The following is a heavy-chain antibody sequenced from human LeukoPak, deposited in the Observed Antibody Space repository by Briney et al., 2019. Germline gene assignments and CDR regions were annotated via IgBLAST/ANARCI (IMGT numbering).Heavy chain of an antibody. CDR1: GGPISSSSYY. V-gene: IGHV4-39*07. CDR3: ARFTQYSSYADY. CDR2: IYYSGST. D-gene: IGHD5-12*01. J-gene: IGHJ4*02. Sequence: SETLSLTCTVSGGPISSSSYYWGWIRQPPGKGLEWIGSIYYSGSTYYNPSLKSRVTISVDTSKNQFSLKLSSVTAADTAVYYCARFTQYSSYADYWGQGTLVTVSS.